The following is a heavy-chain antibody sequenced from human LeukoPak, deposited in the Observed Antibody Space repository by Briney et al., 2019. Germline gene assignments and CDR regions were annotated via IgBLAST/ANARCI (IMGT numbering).Heavy chain of an antibody. CDR1: GSTLTAYY. J-gene: IGHJ3*02. D-gene: IGHD5-24*01. Sequence: ASLRASSKAFGSTLTAYYMTWVRKPLGKGLEWLGRINPNSGGTNYAQKFQGRVTMTRDTSISTAYMELSRLRSDDTAVYYCARVGDGLNDAFDIWGRGTMVTVSS. CDR3: ARVGDGLNDAFDI. V-gene: IGHV1-2*06. CDR2: INPNSGGT.